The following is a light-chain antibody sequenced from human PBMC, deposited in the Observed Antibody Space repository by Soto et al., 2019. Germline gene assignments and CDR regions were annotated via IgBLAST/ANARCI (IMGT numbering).Light chain of an antibody. CDR3: QQYYSTPWT. J-gene: IGKJ1*01. CDR2: WAS. V-gene: IGKV4-1*01. Sequence: DVVMPQSTASQAVSLGEIASITFQSSPSVLYSSNNKHYLAWYPQQPGQPPKRHIYWASTRESGVPVRFSGSGSGTDFTPTLRSLQAEDVAVSYCQQYYSTPWTFGQGTKVDI. CDR1: PSVLYSSNNKHY.